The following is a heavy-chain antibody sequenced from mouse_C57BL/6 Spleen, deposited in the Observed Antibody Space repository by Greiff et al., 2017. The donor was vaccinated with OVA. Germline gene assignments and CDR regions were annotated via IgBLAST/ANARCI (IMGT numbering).Heavy chain of an antibody. Sequence: QVQLQQSGAELVRPGTSVKVSCKASGYAFTNYLIEWVKQRPGQGLEWIGVINPGSGGTNYNEKFKGKATLTADKSSSTAYMQLSSLTSEDSAVYFCAGGGYFDYWGQGTTLTVSS. CDR3: AGGGYFDY. V-gene: IGHV1-54*01. CDR1: GYAFTNYL. J-gene: IGHJ2*01. CDR2: INPGSGGT.